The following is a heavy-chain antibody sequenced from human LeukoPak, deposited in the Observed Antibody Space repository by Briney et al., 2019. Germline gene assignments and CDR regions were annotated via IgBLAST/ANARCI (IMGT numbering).Heavy chain of an antibody. J-gene: IGHJ4*02. D-gene: IGHD3-16*02. CDR1: GFTFGDYA. CDR2: IRSKAYGGTT. V-gene: IGHV3-49*03. CDR3: SYYDYVWGSYRSEDY. Sequence: GGSLRLSCTASGFTFGDYAMSWFCQAPGKGLEWVGFIRSKAYGGTTEYAASVKGRFTISRDDSKSIAYLQMNSLKTEDTAVYYCSYYDYVWGSYRSEDYWGQGTLVTVSS.